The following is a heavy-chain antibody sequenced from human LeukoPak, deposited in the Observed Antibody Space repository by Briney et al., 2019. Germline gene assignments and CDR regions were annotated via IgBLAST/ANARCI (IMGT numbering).Heavy chain of an antibody. CDR1: GYSFTSYW. CDR3: ARHGYSSSSRVSWFDP. CDR2: IYPGDSDT. Sequence: GESLKISCKGSGYSFTSYWIGWVRQMPGKGLEWMGIIYPGDSDTRYSPSFQGQVTISADKFISTAYLQWSSLKASDTAMYYCARHGYSSSSRVSWFDPWGQGTLVTVSS. V-gene: IGHV5-51*01. D-gene: IGHD6-6*01. J-gene: IGHJ5*02.